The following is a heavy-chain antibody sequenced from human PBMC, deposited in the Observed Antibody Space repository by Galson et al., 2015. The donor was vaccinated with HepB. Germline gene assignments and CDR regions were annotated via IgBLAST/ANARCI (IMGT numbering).Heavy chain of an antibody. J-gene: IGHJ4*02. CDR1: GFTFSSYA. CDR3: ARDSPGFYVAVAGLDY. Sequence: SLRLSCAASGFTFSSYAMHWVRQAPGKGLEWVAVISYDGSNKYYADSVKGRFTISRDNSKNTLYLQMNSLRAEDTAVYYCARDSPGFYVAVAGLDYWGQGTLVTVSS. D-gene: IGHD6-19*01. V-gene: IGHV3-30-3*01. CDR2: ISYDGSNK.